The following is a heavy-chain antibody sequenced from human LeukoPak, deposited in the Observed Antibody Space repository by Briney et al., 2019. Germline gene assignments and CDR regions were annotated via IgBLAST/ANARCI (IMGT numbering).Heavy chain of an antibody. CDR2: INPSSGGT. Sequence: ASVKVSCKASGYTFTGYYMHWVRQAPGQGLEWMGWINPSSGGTNYAQKFQGRVTMTRDTSISTAYMELSRLRSDDTAVYYCATRSASIAAASPRAPIYYYYMDVWGKGTTVTVSS. J-gene: IGHJ6*03. CDR3: ATRSASIAAASPRAPIYYYYMDV. CDR1: GYTFTGYY. V-gene: IGHV1-2*02. D-gene: IGHD6-13*01.